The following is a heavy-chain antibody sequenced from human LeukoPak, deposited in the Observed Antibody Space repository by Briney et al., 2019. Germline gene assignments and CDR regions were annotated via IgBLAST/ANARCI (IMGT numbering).Heavy chain of an antibody. V-gene: IGHV6-1*01. CDR3: ARRLTQYDCYDP. CDR2: TYYRSTWYN. CDR1: GDSVSSNSVT. Sequence: SQTLSLTCAISGDSVSSNSVTWNWIRQSPSRGLEWLGRTYYRSTWYNDYAVSVRGRITVNPDTSKNQFSLHLNSVTPEDTAVYYCARRLTQYDCYDPWGQGILVTVSS. J-gene: IGHJ5*02. D-gene: IGHD2-2*01.